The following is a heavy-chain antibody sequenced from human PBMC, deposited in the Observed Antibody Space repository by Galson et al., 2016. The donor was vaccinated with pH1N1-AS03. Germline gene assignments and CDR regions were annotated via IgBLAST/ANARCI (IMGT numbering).Heavy chain of an antibody. CDR1: GFTFSIYG. CDR2: ISYDGDYQ. V-gene: IGHV3-33*05. J-gene: IGHJ3*01. CDR3: ARETIRAGEFDL. Sequence: SLRLSCAASGFTFSIYGLHWVRQAPGKGLKWVALISYDGDYQYYAESVKGRFTISRDSLQNTLDLQMNSLSAEDSAVYFCARETIRAGEFDLWGRGTVVTVSS. D-gene: IGHD1-26*01.